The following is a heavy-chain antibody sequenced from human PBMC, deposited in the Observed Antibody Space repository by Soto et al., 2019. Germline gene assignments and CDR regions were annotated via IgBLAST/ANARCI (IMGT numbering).Heavy chain of an antibody. V-gene: IGHV4-4*02. Sequence: PSGPLSLTCTVSGCSTSSDNYWSWIRQPPGKGLEWIGHIYYSGTPDYNPSLKSRVTISVDRSKNHISLELSSVTAADTAVYYCSRGVLAWGPGTLVTAPQ. CDR1: GCSTSSDNY. J-gene: IGHJ5*02. CDR3: SRGVLA. CDR2: IYYSGTP. D-gene: IGHD2-8*01.